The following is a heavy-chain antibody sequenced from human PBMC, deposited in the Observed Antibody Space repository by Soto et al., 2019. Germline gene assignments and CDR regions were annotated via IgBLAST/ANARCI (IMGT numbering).Heavy chain of an antibody. CDR1: AYAFNTYA. Sequence: ASVKVSCKASAYAFNTYAINWVRQAPGQGLEWMGSIFPYTGDTHYAQSLQGRFTMTRDTSTNTAYMELASLQFDDTAVYYCARGGFSSSWRLDYWGQGTLVTVSS. CDR3: ARGGFSSSWRLDY. J-gene: IGHJ4*02. CDR2: IFPYTGDT. V-gene: IGHV1-18*04. D-gene: IGHD6-13*01.